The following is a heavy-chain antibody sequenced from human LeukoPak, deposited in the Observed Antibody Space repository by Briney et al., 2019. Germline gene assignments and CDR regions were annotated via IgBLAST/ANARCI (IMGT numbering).Heavy chain of an antibody. V-gene: IGHV3-30-3*02. Sequence: GGSLRLSCAATGFTFSSYAMHWVRQAPGKGLEWVAVISYDGSNKYYADSVKGRFTISRGDAQNSLYLQMNSLRADDTAVYYCAKDILAAGLFFDYWGQGILVTVSS. CDR1: GFTFSSYA. J-gene: IGHJ4*02. D-gene: IGHD6-13*01. CDR2: ISYDGSNK. CDR3: AKDILAAGLFFDY.